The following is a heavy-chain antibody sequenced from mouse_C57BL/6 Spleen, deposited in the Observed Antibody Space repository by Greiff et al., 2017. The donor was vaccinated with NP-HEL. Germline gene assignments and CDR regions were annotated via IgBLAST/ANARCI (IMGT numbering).Heavy chain of an antibody. D-gene: IGHD1-1*02. V-gene: IGHV1-80*01. CDR2: IYPGDGDT. CDR3: ARRRGNYGFDY. CDR1: GYAFSSYW. Sequence: LVESGAELVKPGASVKISCKASGYAFSSYWMNWVKQRPGKGLEWIGQIYPGDGDTNYNGKFKGKATLTADKSSSTAYMQLSSLTSEDSAVYFCARRRGNYGFDYWGQGTTLTVSS. J-gene: IGHJ2*01.